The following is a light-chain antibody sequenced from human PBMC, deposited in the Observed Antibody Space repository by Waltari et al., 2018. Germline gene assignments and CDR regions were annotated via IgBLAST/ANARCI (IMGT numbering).Light chain of an antibody. V-gene: IGLV1-40*01. J-gene: IGLJ2*01. CDR3: QSYDTSLRVV. Sequence: QSVLTQPPSVSGAPGQRVTISCTGSGSNIGAGYEVHWYQQLPRAAPNLLIYGSTSRPFGVPDRFFGSTSGTSASLAITGLQAEDEADYYCQSYDTSLRVVFGGGTKLTVL. CDR2: GST. CDR1: GSNIGAGYE.